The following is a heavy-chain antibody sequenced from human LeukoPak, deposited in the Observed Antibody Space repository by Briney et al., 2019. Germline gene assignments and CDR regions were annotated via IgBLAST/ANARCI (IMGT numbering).Heavy chain of an antibody. CDR1: GFTFSTYG. D-gene: IGHD3-10*01. J-gene: IGHJ4*02. Sequence: GGSLRLSCAASGFTFSTYGMSWVRQAPGKGLEWVSGISNSGGSTYYADSVKGRFTISRDNSKNTLYLQVNSLRAEDTAVYYCARDNRGWFGEKFDYWGQGTLVTVSS. V-gene: IGHV3-23*01. CDR3: ARDNRGWFGEKFDY. CDR2: ISNSGGST.